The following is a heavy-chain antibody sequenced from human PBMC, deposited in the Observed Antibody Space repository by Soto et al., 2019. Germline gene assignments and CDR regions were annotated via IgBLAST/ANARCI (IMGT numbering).Heavy chain of an antibody. D-gene: IGHD5-12*01. J-gene: IGHJ4*02. Sequence: ASETLSLTCTVSGGSISGHSWIWIRQPAGKGLEWIGHIYPSGSTSYNPSLKGRVTMSLDTPNNQFFLNLTSVTTADTAVFYCVRGKSYSVYDFWGPGTLVTVSS. CDR3: VRGKSYSVYDF. CDR2: IYPSGST. V-gene: IGHV4-4*07. CDR1: GGSISGHS.